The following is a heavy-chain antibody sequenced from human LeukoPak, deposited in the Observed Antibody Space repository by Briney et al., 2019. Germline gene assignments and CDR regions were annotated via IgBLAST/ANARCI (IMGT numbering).Heavy chain of an antibody. D-gene: IGHD2-21*02. CDR2: IYSGGST. V-gene: IGHV3-53*01. CDR1: GFSFSSNY. J-gene: IGHJ1*01. CDR3: ARTYETAPAEDFQH. Sequence: GASLRLSCAASGFSFSSNYMSWVRQAPGQALKWVSVIYSGGSTYYADSVKGRFTISRDNSKNTLYLQMKSLRAEDSAVYYCARTYETAPAEDFQHWGQGTLVSVSS.